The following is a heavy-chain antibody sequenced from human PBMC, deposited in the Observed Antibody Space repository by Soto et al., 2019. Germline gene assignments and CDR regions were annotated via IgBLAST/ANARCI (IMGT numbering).Heavy chain of an antibody. V-gene: IGHV1-69*12. J-gene: IGHJ6*02. CDR1: GGTFSSYA. Sequence: QVQLVQSGAEVKKPGFSVKVSCKASGGTFSSYAISWVRQAPGQGLEWLGGIISIFGTANYAQKFQGRVTITADESTTTAYMELSSLRSEDTAVYYCARAHCGGHCYPYYYGMDVWGQGTTVTVSS. CDR3: ARAHCGGHCYPYYYGMDV. D-gene: IGHD2-21*02. CDR2: IISIFGTA.